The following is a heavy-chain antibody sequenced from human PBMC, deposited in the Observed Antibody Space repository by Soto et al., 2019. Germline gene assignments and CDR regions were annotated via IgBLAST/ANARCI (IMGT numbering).Heavy chain of an antibody. Sequence: EVQLVESGGGLVQPGGSLRLSCAASGFTFSSYWMHWVRQAPGKGLVWVSRINSDGSTTSYADSVKGRFTISRDNATNTLYLQTTRLRAEDRAVYYCARVNYGDYGVYHYWGQGSLVTVSS. CDR2: INSDGSTT. CDR1: GFTFSSYW. CDR3: ARVNYGDYGVYHY. V-gene: IGHV3-74*01. D-gene: IGHD4-17*01. J-gene: IGHJ4*02.